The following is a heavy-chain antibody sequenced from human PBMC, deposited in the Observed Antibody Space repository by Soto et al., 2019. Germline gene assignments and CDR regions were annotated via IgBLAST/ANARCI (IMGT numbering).Heavy chain of an antibody. CDR3: ARGWVVVADTFFDY. CDR2: IYESGST. Sequence: PSETLSLTCAVSGYSISSGYYWGWIRQPPGKGLEWIGSIYESGSTYYNPSLKSRVTMSVDTSKNQFSLKLTSVTAADTAVYYCARGWVVVADTFFDYCGQGTMVTVSS. CDR1: GYSISSGYY. V-gene: IGHV4-38-2*01. J-gene: IGHJ4*02. D-gene: IGHD2-15*01.